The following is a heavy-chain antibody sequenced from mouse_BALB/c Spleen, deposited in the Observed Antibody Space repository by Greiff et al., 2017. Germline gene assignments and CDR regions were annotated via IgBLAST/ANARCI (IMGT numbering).Heavy chain of an antibody. CDR1: GYTFTSYW. Sequence: LQESGAELAKPGASVKMSCKASGYTFTSYWMHWVKQRPGQGLEWIGYINPSTGYTEYNQKFKDKATLTADKSSSTAYMQLSSLTSEDSAVYYCARSLITTVVGMDYWGQGTSVTVSS. V-gene: IGHV1-7*01. D-gene: IGHD1-1*01. CDR3: ARSLITTVVGMDY. J-gene: IGHJ4*01. CDR2: INPSTGYT.